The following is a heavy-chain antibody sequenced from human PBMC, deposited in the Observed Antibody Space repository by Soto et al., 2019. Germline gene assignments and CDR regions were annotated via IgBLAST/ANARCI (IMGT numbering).Heavy chain of an antibody. J-gene: IGHJ4*02. CDR2: IIPIFGTA. CDR1: GGTFSSYA. Sequence: SVKVSCKASGGTFSSYAISWVRQAPGQGLEWMGGIIPIFGTANYAQKFQGSVTITADESTSTAYMELSSLRSEDTAVYYCARGGDSYGPAAPFDYWGQGTLVTVSS. V-gene: IGHV1-69*13. D-gene: IGHD5-18*01. CDR3: ARGGDSYGPAAPFDY.